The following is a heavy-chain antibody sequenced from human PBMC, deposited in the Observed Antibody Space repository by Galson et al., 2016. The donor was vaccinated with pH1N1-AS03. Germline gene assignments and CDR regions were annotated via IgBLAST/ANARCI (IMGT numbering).Heavy chain of an antibody. CDR3: ARSDEFWNDRAPFKYGMDV. CDR2: IIPILGTP. CDR1: GGPFSSHA. V-gene: IGHV1-69*13. J-gene: IGHJ6*02. Sequence: SVKVSCKASGGPFSSHAINWLRQAPGQGLEWMGGIIPILGTPNYAQKFQGRVTINADESTNPAYMELSRLRSEDTAVYYCARSDEFWNDRAPFKYGMDVWGPGTTVTVSS. D-gene: IGHD3-3*01.